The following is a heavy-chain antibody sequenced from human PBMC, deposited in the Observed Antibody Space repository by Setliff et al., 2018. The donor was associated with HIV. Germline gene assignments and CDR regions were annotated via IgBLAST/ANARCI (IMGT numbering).Heavy chain of an antibody. D-gene: IGHD4-17*01. CDR2: IYSSGST. V-gene: IGHV4-61*09. Sequence: PSETLSLTCTVSGGSISSGSYYWSWIRQPAGKGLEWIGHIYSSGSTNYSPSLKSRVTISADTSKNQFSLNLSSVTAADTAVYFCARVYYGDLEYWGQGTLVTVSS. CDR3: ARVYYGDLEY. CDR1: GGSISSGSYY. J-gene: IGHJ4*02.